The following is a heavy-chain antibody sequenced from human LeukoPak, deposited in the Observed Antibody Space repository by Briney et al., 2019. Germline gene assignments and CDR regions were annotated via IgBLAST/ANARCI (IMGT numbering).Heavy chain of an antibody. D-gene: IGHD1-20*01. CDR2: IYPADSDT. J-gene: IGHJ4*02. CDR3: ARRDEGITGTTSD. Sequence: GESLKISCKGSGYRFINYWIGWVRQMPGKGLEWMGIIYPADSDTRYSPSFQGQVTISADKSISTAYLQWSSLKASDTAMYYCARRDEGITGTTSDWGQGTLVTVSS. V-gene: IGHV5-51*01. CDR1: GYRFINYW.